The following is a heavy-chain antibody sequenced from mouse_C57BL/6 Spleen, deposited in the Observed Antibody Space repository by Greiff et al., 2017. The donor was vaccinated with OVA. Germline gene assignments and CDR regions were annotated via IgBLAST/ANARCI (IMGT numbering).Heavy chain of an antibody. CDR2: IDPSDSYT. V-gene: IGHV1-69*01. CDR1: GYTFTSYW. J-gene: IGHJ4*01. CDR3: ARSAYGNPYYAMDY. D-gene: IGHD2-1*01. Sequence: QVHVKQPGAELVMPGASVKLSCKASGYTFTSYWMHWVKQRPGQGLEWIGEIDPSDSYTNYNQKFKGKSTLTVDKSSSTAYMQLSSLTSEDSAVYYCARSAYGNPYYAMDYWGQGTSVTVSS.